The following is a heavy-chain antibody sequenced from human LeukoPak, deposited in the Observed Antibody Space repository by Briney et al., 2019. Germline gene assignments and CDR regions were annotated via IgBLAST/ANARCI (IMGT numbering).Heavy chain of an antibody. Sequence: GGSLRLSCAASGFSFTLYRMNWVRQTPGKGLEWVSSISANSRYIYYADSVKGRFTISRDNAKNSLFLQMDSLRAEDTGVYYCASLAGYHFWSGHYGLSYLGQGTLATVSS. J-gene: IGHJ4*02. CDR2: ISANSRYI. D-gene: IGHD3-3*01. CDR3: ASLAGYHFWSGHYGLSY. CDR1: GFSFTLYR. V-gene: IGHV3-21*01.